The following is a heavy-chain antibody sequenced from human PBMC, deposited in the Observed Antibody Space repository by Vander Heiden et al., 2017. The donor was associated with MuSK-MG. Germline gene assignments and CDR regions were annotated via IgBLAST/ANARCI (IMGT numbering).Heavy chain of an antibody. J-gene: IGHJ4*02. V-gene: IGHV3-7*01. D-gene: IGHD4-17*01. CDR3: ARDRPGLPRGGNYGETAPTDY. CDR2: IKQDGSEK. Sequence: EVQLVESGGGLVQPGGSLRLSCAASGFTFSSYWMSWVRQAPGKGLEWVANIKQDGSEKYYVDAVKGRFTSARDNAKNSLYLQMNSLRAEDTAVYYCARDRPGLPRGGNYGETAPTDYWGQGTLVTVSS. CDR1: GFTFSSYW.